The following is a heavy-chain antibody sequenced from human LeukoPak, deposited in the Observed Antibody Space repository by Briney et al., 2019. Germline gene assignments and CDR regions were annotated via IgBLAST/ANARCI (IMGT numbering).Heavy chain of an antibody. D-gene: IGHD2-2*01. CDR3: ARERSLPAAMAFWFDP. CDR2: INTNTGDP. CDR1: GYSFTRYA. V-gene: IGHV7-4-1*02. Sequence: VASVKVSCKAFGYSFTRYAMNWVRQAPGQGLEWMGWINTNTGDPTYAQGFTGRFVFSLDTSASTAYLRISSLRAEDTAVYYCARERSLPAAMAFWFDPWGQGTLVAVSS. J-gene: IGHJ5*02.